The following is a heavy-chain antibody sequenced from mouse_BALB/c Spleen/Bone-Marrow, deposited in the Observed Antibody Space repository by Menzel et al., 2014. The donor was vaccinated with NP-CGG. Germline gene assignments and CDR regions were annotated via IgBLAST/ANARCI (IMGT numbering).Heavy chain of an antibody. CDR1: GFTFSSFG. CDR2: ISSGSSTI. V-gene: IGHV5-17*02. CDR3: ARYYGNYSGYFDV. D-gene: IGHD2-1*01. J-gene: IGHJ1*01. Sequence: EVQLVESGGGLVQPGGSRKLSCAASGFTFSSFGMHWVRQAPEKGLEWVAYISSGSSTIYYADTVKGRFTISRDNPKNTLCLQMTSLRSEDTAMYYCARYYGNYSGYFDVWGAGTTVTVSS.